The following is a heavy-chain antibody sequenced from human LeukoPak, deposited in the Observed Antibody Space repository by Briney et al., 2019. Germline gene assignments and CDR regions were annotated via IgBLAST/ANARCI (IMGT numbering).Heavy chain of an antibody. CDR3: ARHGAGYAGAHHVAY. J-gene: IGHJ4*02. V-gene: IGHV4-39*01. CDR1: GASISSSFTY. CDR2: FFYRGSM. Sequence: SETLSLTCTVSGASISSSFTYWGWIRQPPGKGLEWIGSFFYRGSMYYNPSLKSRVTISENTSKEQFSLNLTSVTAADTAHYYCARHGAGYAGAHHVAYWGRGALVTVSA. D-gene: IGHD3-10*01.